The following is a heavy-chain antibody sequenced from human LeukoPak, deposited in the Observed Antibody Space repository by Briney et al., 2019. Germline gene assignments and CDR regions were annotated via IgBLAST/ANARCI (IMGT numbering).Heavy chain of an antibody. CDR2: VSYDGSDK. V-gene: IGHV3-30*18. J-gene: IGHJ4*02. CDR3: AKGEFGTTRTTSDC. Sequence: PGGSLRLSCAASGFIFSNYGIHWVRQAPGKGLEWVAAVSYDGSDKYYGDSVKGRFTVSRDNSKSTVSLQMNSLRTEDTAVYYCAKGEFGTTRTTSDCWGQGALVTVSS. CDR1: GFIFSNYG. D-gene: IGHD1-1*01.